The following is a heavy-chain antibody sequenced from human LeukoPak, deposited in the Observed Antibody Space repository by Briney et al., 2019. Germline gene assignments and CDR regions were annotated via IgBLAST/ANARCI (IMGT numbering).Heavy chain of an antibody. CDR1: GYTFTSYY. CDR2: INPSGGST. CDR3: ARDPPREFLEWYNPLDV. D-gene: IGHD3-3*01. V-gene: IGHV1-46*01. Sequence: ASVKVSCKASGYTFTSYYKHWVRQAPGQGLEWMGIINPSGGSTSYAQKFQGRVTMTRDTSTSTVYMELSSLRSEDTAVYYCARDPPREFLEWYNPLDVWGQGTTVTVSS. J-gene: IGHJ6*02.